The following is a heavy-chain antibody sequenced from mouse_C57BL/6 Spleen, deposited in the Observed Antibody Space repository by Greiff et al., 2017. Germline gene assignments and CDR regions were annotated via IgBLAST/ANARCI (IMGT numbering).Heavy chain of an antibody. Sequence: EVQVVESGPGLVKPSQSLSLTCSVTGYSITSGYYWNWIRQFPGNKLEWMGYISYDGSNNYNPSLKNRISITRDTSENQFFLKLNSVTTEDTATYYCARGGNYEGGAMDYWGQGTSVTVSS. D-gene: IGHD2-1*01. J-gene: IGHJ4*01. CDR3: ARGGNYEGGAMDY. CDR2: ISYDGSN. V-gene: IGHV3-6*01. CDR1: GYSITSGYY.